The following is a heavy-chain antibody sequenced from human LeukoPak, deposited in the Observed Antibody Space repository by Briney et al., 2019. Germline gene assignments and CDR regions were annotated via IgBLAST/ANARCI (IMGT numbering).Heavy chain of an antibody. J-gene: IGHJ4*02. CDR2: ISAYNGNT. CDR3: ARVRGEYYDILTGFQNFDY. V-gene: IGHV1-18*04. Sequence: ASVKVSCKASGYTFTSYGISWVRQAPGQGLEWMGWISAYNGNTNYAQKLQGRVTMTTDTSTSTAYMELRSLRSDDTAVYYCARVRGEYYDILTGFQNFDYWGQGTLVTVSS. CDR1: GYTFTSYG. D-gene: IGHD3-9*01.